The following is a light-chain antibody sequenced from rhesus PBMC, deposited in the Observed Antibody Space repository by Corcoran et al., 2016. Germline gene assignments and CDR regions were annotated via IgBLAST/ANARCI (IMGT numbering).Light chain of an antibody. CDR3: QQHSSYPLT. Sequence: DIQMTQSPSSLSASVGDTVTITCQASQGISKYLSWYQQKPGKALKLLIDDASTLQSGVPSRFSGSGSGTEFSLTISSLQPEDFATFYCQQHSSYPLTFGGGTKVELK. CDR2: DAS. CDR1: QGISKY. J-gene: IGKJ4*01. V-gene: IGKV1-25*01.